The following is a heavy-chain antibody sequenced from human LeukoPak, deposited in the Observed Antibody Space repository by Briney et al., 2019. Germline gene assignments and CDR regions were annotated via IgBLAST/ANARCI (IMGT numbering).Heavy chain of an antibody. D-gene: IGHD3-16*01. V-gene: IGHV1-69*13. CDR3: ARGFSEPQTYTRLGSSYYYYYMDV. CDR1: GGTFSSYA. CDR2: IIPIFGTA. Sequence: ASVKVSCKASGGTFSSYAISWVRQAPGQGLEWMGGIIPIFGTANYAQKFQGRVTITADESTSTAYMELSSLRSEDTAVYYCARGFSEPQTYTRLGSSYYYYYMDVWGKGTTVTISS. J-gene: IGHJ6*03.